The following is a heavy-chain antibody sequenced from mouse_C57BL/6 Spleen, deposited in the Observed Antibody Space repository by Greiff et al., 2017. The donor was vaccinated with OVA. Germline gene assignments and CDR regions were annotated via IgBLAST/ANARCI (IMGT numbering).Heavy chain of an antibody. CDR1: GYTFTSYW. V-gene: IGHV1-64*01. Sequence: VQLQQPGAELVKPGASVKLSCKASGYTFTSYWMHWVKQRPGQGLEWIGMIHPNSGSTNYNEKFKSKATLPVDNSASTAYMQLSSLTSEYSAVYDGARRTTVVAHYYAMDYWGQGTSVTVSS. D-gene: IGHD1-1*01. CDR3: ARRTTVVAHYYAMDY. CDR2: IHPNSGST. J-gene: IGHJ4*01.